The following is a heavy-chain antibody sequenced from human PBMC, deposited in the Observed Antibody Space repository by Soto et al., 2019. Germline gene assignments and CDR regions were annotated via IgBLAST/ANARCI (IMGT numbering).Heavy chain of an antibody. CDR1: GFTFDSFA. J-gene: IGHJ5*01. Sequence: PGGSLRLSCAASGFTFDSFALTWVRQAPGKGLEWVSAISASGGSTFYADSVKGRFTISRDSSKNTLYLQINSLRAEATAAYYCATGTVIHCSWGRGTLVTTSS. CDR2: ISASGGST. D-gene: IGHD3-16*02. CDR3: ATGTVIHCS. V-gene: IGHV3-23*01.